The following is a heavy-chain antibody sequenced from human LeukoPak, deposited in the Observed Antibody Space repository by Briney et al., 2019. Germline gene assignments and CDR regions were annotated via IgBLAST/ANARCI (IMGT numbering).Heavy chain of an antibody. CDR1: GGSFSGYY. CDR3: ARGYSSSWYFNWFDP. D-gene: IGHD6-13*01. V-gene: IGHV4-34*01. CDR2: INHSGST. J-gene: IGHJ5*02. Sequence: SETLSLTCAVYGGSFSGYYWSWIRQPPGKGLEWIGEINHSGSTNYNPSLKSRVTISVDTSKNQFSLKLTSVTAADTAVYYCARGYSSSWYFNWFDPWGQGTLVTVSS.